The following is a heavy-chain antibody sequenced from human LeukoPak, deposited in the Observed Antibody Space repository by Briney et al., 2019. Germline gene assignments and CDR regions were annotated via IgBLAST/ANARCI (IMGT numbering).Heavy chain of an antibody. CDR1: GYTFTSYG. CDR3: AKGLYYDILTGYLLDAFDI. Sequence: ASVKVSCKASGYTFTSYGISWVRQAPGQGLEWMGWISAYNGNTNYAQKLQGRVTMTTDTSTSTAYMELRSLRSDDTAVYYCAKGLYYDILTGYLLDAFDIWGQGTMVTVSS. J-gene: IGHJ3*02. V-gene: IGHV1-18*01. D-gene: IGHD3-9*01. CDR2: ISAYNGNT.